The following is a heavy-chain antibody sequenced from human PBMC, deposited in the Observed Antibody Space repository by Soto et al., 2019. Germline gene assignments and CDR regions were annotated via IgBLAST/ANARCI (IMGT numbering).Heavy chain of an antibody. CDR2: IKGDGTNT. J-gene: IGHJ4*02. D-gene: IGHD3-10*01. CDR3: ARGLRGYYGFDY. Sequence: EVQLVESGGGLVQFGGSLRLSCAASGFTFSSYWMHWVRQVPGKGLVWVSRIKGDGTNTGYADSVKGRFTISRDNVKNTLYLQMNRLRAEDTAVYYCARGLRGYYGFDYWGQGTLVTVSS. V-gene: IGHV3-74*01. CDR1: GFTFSSYW.